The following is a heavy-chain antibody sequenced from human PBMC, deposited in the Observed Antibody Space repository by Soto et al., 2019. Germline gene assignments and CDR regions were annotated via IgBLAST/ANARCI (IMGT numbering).Heavy chain of an antibody. Sequence: KTSETLSLTCTVSGGSISSGDYYWSWIRQPPGKGLEWIGYIYYSGSTYYNPSLKSRVTISVDTSKNQFSLKLSSVTAADTAVSYCARGGEGGLRDYWGQGTLVTVSS. V-gene: IGHV4-30-4*01. CDR2: IYYSGST. CDR3: ARGGEGGLRDY. J-gene: IGHJ4*02. D-gene: IGHD1-26*01. CDR1: GGSISSGDYY.